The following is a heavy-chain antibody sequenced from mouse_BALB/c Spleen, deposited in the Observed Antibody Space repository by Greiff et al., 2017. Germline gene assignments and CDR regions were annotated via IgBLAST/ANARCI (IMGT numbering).Heavy chain of an antibody. J-gene: IGHJ4*01. V-gene: IGHV7-3*02. CDR2: IRNKANGYTT. Sequence: DVKLVESGGGLVQPGGSLRLSCATSGFTFTDYYMSWVRQPPGKALEWLGFIRNKANGYTTEYSASVKGRFTISRDNSQSILYLQMNTLRAEDSATYYCARDRGGGSYYNYYYAMDYWGQGTSVTVSS. CDR1: GFTFTDYY. CDR3: ARDRGGGSYYNYYYAMDY. D-gene: IGHD2-12*01.